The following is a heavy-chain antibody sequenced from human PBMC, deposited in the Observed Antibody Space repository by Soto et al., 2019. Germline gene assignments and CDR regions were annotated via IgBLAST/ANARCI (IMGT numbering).Heavy chain of an antibody. V-gene: IGHV1-18*01. J-gene: IGHJ6*03. CDR1: GYTFTSYG. Sequence: ASVKVSCKASGYTFTSYGISWVRQAPGQGLEWMGWISAYNGNTNYAQKLQGRVTMTTDTSTSTAYMELRSLRSDDTAVYYCARGYCSGGSCYPVGWVHYYYMDVWGKGTTVTVSS. CDR3: ARGYCSGGSCYPVGWVHYYYMDV. D-gene: IGHD2-15*01. CDR2: ISAYNGNT.